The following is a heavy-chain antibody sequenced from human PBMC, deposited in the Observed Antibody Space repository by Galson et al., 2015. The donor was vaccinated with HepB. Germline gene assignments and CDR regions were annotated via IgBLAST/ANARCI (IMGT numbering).Heavy chain of an antibody. CDR3: ARGSGQWLAQGYYGMDV. CDR2: INPSGGST. V-gene: IGHV1-46*04. Sequence: SVKVSCKASGYTFTSYYMHWARQAPGQGLEWMGIINPSGGSTSYAQKLQGRVTMTRDTSTSTVYMELSSLRSKDTAVYYCARGSGQWLAQGYYGMDVWGQGTTVTVSS. CDR1: GYTFTSYY. J-gene: IGHJ6*02. D-gene: IGHD6-19*01.